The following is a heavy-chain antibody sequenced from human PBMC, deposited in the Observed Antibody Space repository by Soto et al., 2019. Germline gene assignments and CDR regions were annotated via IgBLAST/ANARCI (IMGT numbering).Heavy chain of an antibody. CDR2: ISWNRGSI. CDR3: AKGQISVVGVNYFDY. D-gene: IGHD6-19*01. Sequence: EVQLVESGGGLVQPGRSLRLSCAASGFTFDDYAMHWVRQAPGKGLEWVAGISWNRGSIGYADSVKGRFTISRDNAKNSLYLQMNSLRAEDTALYYCAKGQISVVGVNYFDYWGQGTLVTVSS. J-gene: IGHJ4*02. V-gene: IGHV3-9*01. CDR1: GFTFDDYA.